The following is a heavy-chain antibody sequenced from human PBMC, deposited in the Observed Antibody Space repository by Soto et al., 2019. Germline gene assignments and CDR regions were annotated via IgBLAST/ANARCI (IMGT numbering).Heavy chain of an antibody. CDR3: AKDARPDGYWDFDY. CDR2: LSSSSSYI. J-gene: IGHJ4*02. CDR1: GFTFSSYS. D-gene: IGHD5-12*01. V-gene: IGHV3-21*04. Sequence: GGSLRLSCAAAGFTFSSYSLMWVCQAPGKGLEWVSLLSSSSSYIYFAVSLKGRFTISRDNAKNTLYLQMNSLRAEDTAVYYCAKDARPDGYWDFDYWGQGT.